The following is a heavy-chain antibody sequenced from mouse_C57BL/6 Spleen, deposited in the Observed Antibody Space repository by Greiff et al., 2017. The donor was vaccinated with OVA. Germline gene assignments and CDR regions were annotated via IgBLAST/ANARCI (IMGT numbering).Heavy chain of an antibody. CDR2: INPSTGGT. V-gene: IGHV1-42*01. CDR1: GYSFTGYY. D-gene: IGHD2-1*01. Sequence: VQLQQSGPELVKPGASVKISCKASGYSFTGYYMNWVKQSPEKSLEWIGEINPSTGGTTYNQKFKAKATLTVDKSSSTAYMQLKSLTSEDSAVYYCAREELLAPFAYWGQGTLVTVSA. CDR3: AREELLAPFAY. J-gene: IGHJ3*01.